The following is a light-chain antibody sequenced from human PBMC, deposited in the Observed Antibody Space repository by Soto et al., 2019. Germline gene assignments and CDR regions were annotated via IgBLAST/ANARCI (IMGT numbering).Light chain of an antibody. CDR1: KSITAW. J-gene: IGKJ3*01. CDR2: DAS. CDR3: QQYNAYPFT. Sequence: IQMTQSPSTLSASVGDRVTVTCRARKSITAWLAWYQQKPGKAPQLLIYDASSLETGVPSRFSGRGSGTEFTLTISSLQPEDFATYDCQQYNAYPFTFGPGTTVDI. V-gene: IGKV1-5*01.